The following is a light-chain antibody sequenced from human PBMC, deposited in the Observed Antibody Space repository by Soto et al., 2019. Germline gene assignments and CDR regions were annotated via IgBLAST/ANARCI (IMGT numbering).Light chain of an antibody. CDR1: QTISSW. CDR3: QQSHSNPLT. J-gene: IGKJ4*01. V-gene: IGKV1-5*03. Sequence: DIQMTQSPSTLSGSVGDRVTITCRASQTISSWLAWYQQKPGKAPKLLIYKASTLKSGVPSRFSGSGSGTEFTLTITSLHPEDLATYYCQQSHSNPLTFGGGTKVEIK. CDR2: KAS.